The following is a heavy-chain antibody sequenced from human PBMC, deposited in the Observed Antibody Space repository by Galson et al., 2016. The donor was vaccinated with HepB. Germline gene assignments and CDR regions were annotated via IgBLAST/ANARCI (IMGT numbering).Heavy chain of an antibody. V-gene: IGHV3-53*04. CDR3: GRPGSRYAMDV. CDR2: IYGDGST. D-gene: IGHD6-13*01. CDR1: GLTVSGNY. J-gene: IGHJ6*02. Sequence: SLRLSCAASGLTVSGNYMTWVRQSPGKGLETVSVIYGDGSTYYEDSVKGRFTISGHNFNNTLFLQMNTLKPEDTAVYYCGRPGSRYAMDVWGQGTTVTVSS.